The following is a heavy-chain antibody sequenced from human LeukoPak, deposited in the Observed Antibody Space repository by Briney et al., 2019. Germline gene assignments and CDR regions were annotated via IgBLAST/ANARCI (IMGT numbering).Heavy chain of an antibody. Sequence: ASVKVSCKASGYTFTSYYMHWVRQAPGQGLEWMGIINPSGGSTSYAQKFQGRVTITRNTSISTAFMELSSLRSEDTAVYYCARGLSLVVARGYLSDYWGQGTLVTVSS. CDR1: GYTFTSYY. J-gene: IGHJ4*02. D-gene: IGHD6-25*01. V-gene: IGHV1-46*01. CDR2: INPSGGST. CDR3: ARGLSLVVARGYLSDY.